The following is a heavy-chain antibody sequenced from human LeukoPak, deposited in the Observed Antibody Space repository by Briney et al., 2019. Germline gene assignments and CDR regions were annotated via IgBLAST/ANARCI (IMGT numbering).Heavy chain of an antibody. D-gene: IGHD3-10*01. V-gene: IGHV1-18*01. CDR1: GYTFITYG. Sequence: ASVKVSCKASGYTFITYGFSWVRQAPGQGLEWMGWISTSNGNTNYAQKFQGRVTMTTDTSTTTGYMEVRSLRYDDTAVYYCARDRGYYFGMDVWGQGTTVIVSS. J-gene: IGHJ6*02. CDR3: ARDRGYYFGMDV. CDR2: ISTSNGNT.